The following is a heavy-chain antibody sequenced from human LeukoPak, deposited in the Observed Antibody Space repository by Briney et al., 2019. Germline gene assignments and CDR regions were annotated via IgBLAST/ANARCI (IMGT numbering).Heavy chain of an antibody. V-gene: IGHV3-49*04. CDR2: IRSKAYGGTT. CDR3: TWGKGSYGY. CDR1: GFTFGDYA. Sequence: GGSLRLSCTVSGFTFGDYAMSWVRQAPGKGLEWVGFIRSKAYGGTTEYAASVKGRFTISRDDSKSIAYLQMNSLKTEDTAVYYCTWGKGSYGYWGQGTLVTVSS. J-gene: IGHJ4*02. D-gene: IGHD5-18*01.